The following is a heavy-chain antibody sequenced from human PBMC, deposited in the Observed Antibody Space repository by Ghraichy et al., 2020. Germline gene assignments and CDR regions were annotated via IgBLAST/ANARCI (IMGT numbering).Heavy chain of an antibody. CDR3: SRDVSGSYDY. V-gene: IGHV1-2*02. CDR1: GYTFTDYY. CDR2: MNPNSGGT. J-gene: IGHJ4*02. Sequence: ASVKVSCKASGYTFTDYYMHWVRQPPGQGLEWMGLMNPNSGGTTYAQKFQGRVTMTRDTSISTAYMELSRLTSDDTALYYCSRDVSGSYDYWGQGTLVTVSS. D-gene: IGHD1-26*01.